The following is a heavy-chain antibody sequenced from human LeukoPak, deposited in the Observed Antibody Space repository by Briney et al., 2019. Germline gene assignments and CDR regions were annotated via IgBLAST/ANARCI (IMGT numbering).Heavy chain of an antibody. J-gene: IGHJ4*02. D-gene: IGHD2-2*01. CDR3: AGPIVVVPAAISDY. V-gene: IGHV3-21*01. CDR1: GFTFSSYS. Sequence: GGSLRLSCAASGFTFSSYSMNWVRQAPGKGLEWVSSISSSSSYIYYADSVKGRFTISRDNAKNSLYLQMNSLRAEDTAVYYCAGPIVVVPAAISDYRGQGTLVTVSS. CDR2: ISSSSSYI.